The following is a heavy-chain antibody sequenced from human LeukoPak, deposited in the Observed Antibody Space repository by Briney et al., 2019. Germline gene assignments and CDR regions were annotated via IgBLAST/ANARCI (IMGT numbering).Heavy chain of an antibody. CDR1: GYTLTELS. J-gene: IGHJ6*02. D-gene: IGHD1-26*01. V-gene: IGHV1-24*01. CDR3: ATAPSIEWELLPLGRRYYYYYGMDV. CDR2: FDPEDGET. Sequence: GASVTVSCKVSGYTLTELSMHWVRQAPGKGLEWMGGFDPEDGETIYAQKFQGRVTMTEDTSTDTAYMELSSLRSEDTAVYYCATAPSIEWELLPLGRRYYYYYGMDVWGQGTTVTVSS.